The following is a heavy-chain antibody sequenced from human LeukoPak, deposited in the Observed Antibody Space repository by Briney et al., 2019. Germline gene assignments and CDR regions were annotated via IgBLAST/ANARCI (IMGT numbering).Heavy chain of an antibody. V-gene: IGHV3-49*04. D-gene: IGHD3-3*01. J-gene: IGHJ4*02. Sequence: GGSLRLSCTAFGFTFGDYAMSWVRQAPGKGLEWVGFIRSKAYGGTTEYAASVKGRFTISRDDSKSIAYLQMNSLKTEDTAVYYCTRDAGFLEWLLIDYWGQGTLVTVSS. CDR2: IRSKAYGGTT. CDR1: GFTFGDYA. CDR3: TRDAGFLEWLLIDY.